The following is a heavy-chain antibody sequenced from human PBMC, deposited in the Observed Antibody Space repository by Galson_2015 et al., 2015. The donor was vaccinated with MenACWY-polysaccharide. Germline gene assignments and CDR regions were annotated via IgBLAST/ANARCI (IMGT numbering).Heavy chain of an antibody. CDR2: INTDTGNP. J-gene: IGHJ4*02. Sequence: SVKVSCKASGYTFTRYAMNWVRQAPGQRPEWMGWINTDTGNPTYAQGFTGRFVFSLDTSVSTAYLQISSLKAEDTAVYYCARERWVRGVFFDQWGQGTLVTVSS. CDR3: ARERWVRGVFFDQ. V-gene: IGHV7-4-1*02. D-gene: IGHD3-10*01. CDR1: GYTFTRYA.